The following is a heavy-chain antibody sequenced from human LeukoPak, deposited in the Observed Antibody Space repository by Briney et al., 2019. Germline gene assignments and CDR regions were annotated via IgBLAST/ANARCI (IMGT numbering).Heavy chain of an antibody. J-gene: IGHJ4*02. CDR3: AETPDIVVVVAATLFDY. V-gene: IGHV3-23*01. D-gene: IGHD2-15*01. Sequence: PGGSLRLSCAASGFTFSSYAMSWVRQAPGKGLEWVSAISGSGGSTYYADSVKGRFTISRDNSKNTLYLQMNSLRAEDTAVYYCAETPDIVVVVAATLFDYWGQGTLVTVSS. CDR2: ISGSGGST. CDR1: GFTFSSYA.